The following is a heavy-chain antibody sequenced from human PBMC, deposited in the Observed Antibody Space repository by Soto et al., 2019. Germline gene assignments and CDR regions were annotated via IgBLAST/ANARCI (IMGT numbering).Heavy chain of an antibody. CDR1: GVSISPYY. J-gene: IGHJ2*01. CDR3: ARHFDLNIALDYYYFDR. Sequence: QVQLQESGPGLVKTSETLSLTCTVSGVSISPYYWTWIRQPAGKGLEWIGHLYSSGSATYNPSLKNPCSMPVFRDHFSLTVKAVRAAATALYYCARHFDLNIALDYYYFDRWGRGALVTVSS. D-gene: IGHD3-16*01. V-gene: IGHV4-4*07. CDR2: LYSSGSA.